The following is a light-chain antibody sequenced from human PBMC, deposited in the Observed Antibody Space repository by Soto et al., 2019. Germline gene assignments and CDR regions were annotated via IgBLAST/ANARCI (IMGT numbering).Light chain of an antibody. CDR1: QDIRTS. CDR2: GAS. CDR3: QHYDTLPPFT. Sequence: DLPMTQSPSSLSASVGARVSITCQASQDIRTSLSWFQQKPGRAPKLLIYGASNLETGVPSRFRGSGSGTDFTFTISSLQPEDIATYYCQHYDTLPPFTFGPGTKVDIK. V-gene: IGKV1-33*01. J-gene: IGKJ3*01.